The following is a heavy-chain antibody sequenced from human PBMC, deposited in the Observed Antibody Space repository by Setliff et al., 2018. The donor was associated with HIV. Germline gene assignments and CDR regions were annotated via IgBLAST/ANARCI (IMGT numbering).Heavy chain of an antibody. J-gene: IGHJ4*02. CDR3: ARVLDYYDSSPYYFDY. Sequence: SETLSLTCTVSGASIRSFHWSWIRQPPGKGLEWIGYIYYSGSANYTPSLKSRVTISLDTSKSQFSPKPSSVTAADTAMYYCARVLDYYDSSPYYFDYWGQGTLVTV. CDR1: GASIRSFH. D-gene: IGHD3-22*01. V-gene: IGHV4-59*01. CDR2: IYYSGSA.